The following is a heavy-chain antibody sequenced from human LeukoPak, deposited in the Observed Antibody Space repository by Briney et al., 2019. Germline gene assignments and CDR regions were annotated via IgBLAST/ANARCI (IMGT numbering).Heavy chain of an antibody. D-gene: IGHD3-16*01. V-gene: IGHV3-21*01. CDR2: ISSSSSYI. CDR1: GFTFSSYS. J-gene: IGHJ3*02. CDR3: ARVGAWTEDAFDI. Sequence: KTGGSLRLSCAASGFTFSSYSMNWVRQAPGKGLEWVSSISSSSSYIYYADSVKGRLTISRDNAKNSLYLQMNSLRAEDTAVYYCARVGAWTEDAFDIWGQGTMVTVSS.